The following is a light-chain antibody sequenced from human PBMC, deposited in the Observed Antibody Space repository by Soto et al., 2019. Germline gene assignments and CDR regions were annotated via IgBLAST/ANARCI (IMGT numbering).Light chain of an antibody. V-gene: IGLV1-40*01. J-gene: IGLJ1*01. Sequence: QSVLTQPPSVSGAPGQRVTISCSGTSSSIGAGYEVHWYHQLPGTAPKLVVYGNTNPPSGVHDRFSGSKSGTPASLAITGLQAEDEADYYCQSYDSSLSLYVFVTGTKVTV. CDR3: QSYDSSLSLYV. CDR2: GNT. CDR1: SSSIGAGYE.